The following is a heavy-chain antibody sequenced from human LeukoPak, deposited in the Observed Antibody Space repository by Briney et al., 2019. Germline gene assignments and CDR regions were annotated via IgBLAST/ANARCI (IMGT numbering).Heavy chain of an antibody. D-gene: IGHD6-19*01. CDR1: GYTFTSYA. V-gene: IGHV1-3*01. CDR3: ARKVAGSLDY. CDR2: INAGNGNT. J-gene: IGHJ4*02. Sequence: ASVKVSCKASGYTFTSYAMHWVRQAPGQRLEWMGWINAGNGNTKCSQKFQGRVTITRDTSASTAYMELSSLRSEDTAVYYCARKVAGSLDYWGQGTLVTVSS.